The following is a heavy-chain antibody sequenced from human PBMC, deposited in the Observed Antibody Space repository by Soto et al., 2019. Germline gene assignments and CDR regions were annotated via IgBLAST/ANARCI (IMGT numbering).Heavy chain of an antibody. CDR3: ARVHIAARDY. Sequence: EVQLVESGGGLVKPGGSLRLSGAVSGFTFSAYTMSWVRQPPGKGLEWVATISSISTDIKYADSVKGRFTISRDNARNSLYLQMDSLRVEDTAVYYCARVHIAARDYWGQGTLVTVAS. J-gene: IGHJ4*02. CDR1: GFTFSAYT. V-gene: IGHV3-21*01. CDR2: ISSISTDI. D-gene: IGHD6-6*01.